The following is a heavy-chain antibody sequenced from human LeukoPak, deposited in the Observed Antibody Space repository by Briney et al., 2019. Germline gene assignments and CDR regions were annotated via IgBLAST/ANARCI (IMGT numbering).Heavy chain of an antibody. J-gene: IGHJ4*02. D-gene: IGHD2-8*02. V-gene: IGHV3-23*01. CDR1: GFTFISSA. CDR2: ISGSGNNT. CDR3: AKGWWSDS. Sequence: GGSLRLSCAASGFTFISSAMSWVRQAPGKGLEWVSTISGSGNNTYYADSVKGRFTISRDNSKNTLYLHMNSLRAEDTAIYYCAKGWWSDSWGQGTRVTVSS.